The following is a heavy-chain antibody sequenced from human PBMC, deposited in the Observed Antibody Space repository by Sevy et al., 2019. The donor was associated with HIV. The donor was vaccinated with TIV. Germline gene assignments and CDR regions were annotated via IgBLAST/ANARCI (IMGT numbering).Heavy chain of an antibody. CDR1: GYTFTGYY. J-gene: IGHJ4*02. CDR3: VRDDRVRYFDY. Sequence: ASVKVSCKASGYTFTGYYMHWVRQAPGQGLEWMGWINPDSGGPNYPPKFQGRVTLTRDTSISTAYMELSRLKSDDTAVYYCVRDDRVRYFDYWGQGTLVTVSS. CDR2: INPDSGGP. V-gene: IGHV1-2*02. D-gene: IGHD3-10*01.